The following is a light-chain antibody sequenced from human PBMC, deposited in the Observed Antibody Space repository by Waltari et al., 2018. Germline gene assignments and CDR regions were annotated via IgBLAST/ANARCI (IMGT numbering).Light chain of an antibody. CDR2: ANP. V-gene: IGLV1-40*01. CDR3: QSYDSSLSGL. J-gene: IGLJ3*02. CDR1: NSNIGAGYD. Sequence: QSVLTQPPSVSGAPGQRVTISCTGSNSNIGAGYDVHWYQQLPGTAPKLLICANPKRPSGVPGRFSGSKSGTSASLAITGLQAEDEADYYCQSYDSSLSGLFGGGTKLTVL.